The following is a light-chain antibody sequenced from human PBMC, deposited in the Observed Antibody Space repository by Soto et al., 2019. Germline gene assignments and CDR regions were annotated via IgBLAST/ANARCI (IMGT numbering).Light chain of an antibody. CDR2: DND. CDR3: ATWDDSVSGYV. CDR1: TSNIGNNP. J-gene: IGLJ1*01. Sequence: QSVLTQSPSVSGTPGQRVTMSCSGSTSNIGNNPVNWYQQSPGTAPKLLMYDNDQRPSGVADRFSGSKSGTSASLAISGLQSDDETEYYCATWDDSVSGYVFGTGTKLTVL. V-gene: IGLV1-44*01.